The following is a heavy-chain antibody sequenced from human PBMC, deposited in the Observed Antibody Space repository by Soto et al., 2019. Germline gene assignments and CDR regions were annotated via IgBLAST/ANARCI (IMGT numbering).Heavy chain of an antibody. D-gene: IGHD6-6*01. Sequence: GGSLRLSCAASGFTFSSYAMSWVRQGPGKGLEWVSVIYSGGSTNYADSVKGRFTISRDNSKNTLYLQMNSLRAEDTAVYYCAGEYSSSSGYYYYGMDVWGQGTTVTVSS. J-gene: IGHJ6*02. CDR1: GFTFSSYA. V-gene: IGHV3-66*01. CDR2: IYSGGST. CDR3: AGEYSSSSGYYYYGMDV.